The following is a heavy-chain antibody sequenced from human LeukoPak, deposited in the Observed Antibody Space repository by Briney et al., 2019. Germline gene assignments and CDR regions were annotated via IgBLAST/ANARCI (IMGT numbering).Heavy chain of an antibody. CDR3: AREGWYYYDSSGYYFDY. CDR1: GFTFSSYS. CDR2: ISSSSSYI. Sequence: AGGSLRLSCAASGFTFSSYSMNWVRQAPGEGLEWVSSISSSSSYIYYADSVKGRFTISRDNAKNSLYLQMNSLRAEDTAVYYCAREGWYYYDSSGYYFDYWGQGTLVTASS. J-gene: IGHJ4*02. V-gene: IGHV3-21*01. D-gene: IGHD3-22*01.